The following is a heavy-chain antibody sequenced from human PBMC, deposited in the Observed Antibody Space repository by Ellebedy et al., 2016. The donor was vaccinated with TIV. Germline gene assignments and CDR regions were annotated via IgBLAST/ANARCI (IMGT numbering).Heavy chain of an antibody. CDR1: GGSMTRSSYY. Sequence: SETLSLTCTVSGGSMTRSSYYWAWLRQPPGKGLEWIGSIYYSGTTYYNPSLKSRATISVDTSKNQFSLKLSSVTAADTAVYHCARWFGELLYVRWFDPWGQGTLVTVSS. V-gene: IGHV4-39*01. CDR2: IYYSGTT. D-gene: IGHD3-10*01. CDR3: ARWFGELLYVRWFDP. J-gene: IGHJ5*02.